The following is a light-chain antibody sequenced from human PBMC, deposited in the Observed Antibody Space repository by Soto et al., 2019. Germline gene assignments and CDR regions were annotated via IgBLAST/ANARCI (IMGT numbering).Light chain of an antibody. CDR1: SSDVGNYEY. V-gene: IGLV2-8*01. J-gene: IGLJ2*01. Sequence: QSALTQSPSASGSPGQSVTISCTGTSSDVGNYEYVSWYQQHPGKAPKLLIYEVSNRPSGVPDRFSGSKSGNTASLTVSGVQVEDEADYYCSSCAGSNLLVFGGGTKVTVL. CDR2: EVS. CDR3: SSCAGSNLLV.